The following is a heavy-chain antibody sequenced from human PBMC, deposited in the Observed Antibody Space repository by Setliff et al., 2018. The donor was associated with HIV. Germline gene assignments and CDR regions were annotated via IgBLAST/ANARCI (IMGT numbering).Heavy chain of an antibody. CDR1: GFTFSNAW. CDR2: IKSKTDGGTT. V-gene: IGHV3-15*01. Sequence: QRLSCAASGFTFSNAWMSWVRQAPGKGLEWVGRIKSKTDGGTTDYAAPVKGRFTISRDDSKTTLYLQMNSLKTEDTAVYYCTTEGVGAPFDYWGQGTLVTVSS. D-gene: IGHD1-26*01. J-gene: IGHJ4*02. CDR3: TTEGVGAPFDY.